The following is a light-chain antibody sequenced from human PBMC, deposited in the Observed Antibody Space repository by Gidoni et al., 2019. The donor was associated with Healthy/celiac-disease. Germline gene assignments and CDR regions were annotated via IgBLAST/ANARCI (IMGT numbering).Light chain of an antibody. CDR3: QQYGSSPRT. V-gene: IGKV3-20*01. Sequence: IVLTQSPGTLSLSPGERATLSCRASKRVSSSYLAWYQQKPGQAPRLLIYGASSRATGIPDRFSGSGSGTDFTLTISRLEPEDFAVYYCQQYGSSPRTFGQGTKVEIK. CDR2: GAS. CDR1: KRVSSSY. J-gene: IGKJ1*01.